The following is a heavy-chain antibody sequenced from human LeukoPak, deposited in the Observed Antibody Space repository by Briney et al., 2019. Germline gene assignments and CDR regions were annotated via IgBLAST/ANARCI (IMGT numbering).Heavy chain of an antibody. CDR1: GFTFSACE. Sequence: PGGSLRLSCAISGFTFSACELTWVRQAPGKGLEWVSYISRSGSTRYYADSVKGRFTISRDNAKNSLHLQMNSLRAEDTAVYYCARVATMVRVPLDALDIWGQGTMVSVSS. D-gene: IGHD3-10*01. CDR2: ISRSGSTR. V-gene: IGHV3-48*03. J-gene: IGHJ3*02. CDR3: ARVATMVRVPLDALDI.